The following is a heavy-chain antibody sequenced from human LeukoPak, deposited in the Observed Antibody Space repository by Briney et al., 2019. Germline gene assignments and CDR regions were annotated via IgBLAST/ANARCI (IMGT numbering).Heavy chain of an antibody. CDR2: IYYSGST. Sequence: SETLSLTCTVSGGSISSSSYYWGWIRQPPGKGLEWIGSIYYSGSTYYNPSLKSRVTISVDTSKNQFSLKLSSVTAADTAVYYCASIGVAFMDVWGKGTTVTVSS. D-gene: IGHD1-26*01. CDR1: GGSISSSSYY. CDR3: ASIGVAFMDV. V-gene: IGHV4-39*07. J-gene: IGHJ6*03.